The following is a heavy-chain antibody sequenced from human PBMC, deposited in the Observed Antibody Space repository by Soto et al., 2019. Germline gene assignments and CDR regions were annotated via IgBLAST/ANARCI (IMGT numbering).Heavy chain of an antibody. D-gene: IGHD6-13*01. J-gene: IGHJ4*02. Sequence: QVQLVESGGGVVQPGRSLRLSCAASGFTFSSYGMHWVRQAPGKGLEWVAVISYDGSNKYYADSVKGRFTISRDNSKNTLYLQMNSLRAEDTAVYYCAKTRQLVLFHYWGQGTLVTVSS. V-gene: IGHV3-30*18. CDR1: GFTFSSYG. CDR2: ISYDGSNK. CDR3: AKTRQLVLFHY.